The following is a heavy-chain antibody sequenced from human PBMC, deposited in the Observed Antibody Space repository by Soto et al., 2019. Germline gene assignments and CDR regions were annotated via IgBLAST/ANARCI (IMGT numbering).Heavy chain of an antibody. CDR3: ARDPFYSNYMDV. J-gene: IGHJ6*03. D-gene: IGHD4-4*01. V-gene: IGHV3-74*01. Sequence: GESLKISCAASGFTFSSYWMHWVRQAPGKGLVWVSRINSDGSSTSYADSVKGRFTISRDNAKNTLYLQMNSLRAEDTAVYYCARDPFYSNYMDVWGKGTTVTVSS. CDR2: INSDGSST. CDR1: GFTFSSYW.